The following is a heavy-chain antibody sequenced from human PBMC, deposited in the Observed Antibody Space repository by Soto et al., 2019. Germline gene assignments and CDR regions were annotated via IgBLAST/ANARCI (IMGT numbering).Heavy chain of an antibody. CDR1: GGSISSGGYY. J-gene: IGHJ6*02. CDR3: ARDMVVTATGYYYYGMDV. Sequence: SETLSLTCTVSGGSISSGGYYWNWIRQHPGKGLEWIGYIYYIGSTYYNPSLKSRVTISLDTSKNQFSLKLSSVTAADTAVYYCARDMVVTATGYYYYGMDVWGQGTTVTVSS. V-gene: IGHV4-31*03. CDR2: IYYIGST. D-gene: IGHD2-21*02.